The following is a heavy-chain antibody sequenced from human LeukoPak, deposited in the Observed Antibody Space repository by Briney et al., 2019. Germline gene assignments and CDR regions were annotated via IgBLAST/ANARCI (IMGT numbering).Heavy chain of an antibody. J-gene: IGHJ4*02. CDR2: ISHDERNK. CDR1: GSTFTSYA. CDR3: ARGGGLYSSGYYYFDY. V-gene: IGHV3-30*04. D-gene: IGHD6-19*01. Sequence: GGSLRLSCAASGSTFTSYAMHWVRQAPGKGLEWVAVISHDERNKYYADPVKGRFTISRDNYKNTLFLQMNSLTDEDTAVYYCARGGGLYSSGYYYFDYWGQGTLVTVPS.